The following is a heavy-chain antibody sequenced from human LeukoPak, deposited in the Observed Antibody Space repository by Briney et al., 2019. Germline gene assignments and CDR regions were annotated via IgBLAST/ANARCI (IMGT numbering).Heavy chain of an antibody. CDR3: ARDRYCGSTSCYGSWFDP. D-gene: IGHD2-2*01. Sequence: SPTLSLTCAISGSSVSSSSSAWNWIRQSPSRGLEWLGRTYYSCKRNNDSAVSVKSRITINPNTNKIQLYLQLNTVTAETTAVYSGARDRYCGSTSCYGSWFDPWGQGTLVTVSS. CDR1: GSSVSSSSSA. CDR2: TYYSCKRNN. J-gene: IGHJ5*02. V-gene: IGHV6-1*01.